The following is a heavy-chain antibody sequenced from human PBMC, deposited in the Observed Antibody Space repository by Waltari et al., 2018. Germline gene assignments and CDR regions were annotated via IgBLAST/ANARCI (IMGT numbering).Heavy chain of an antibody. CDR3: ARELGSRPKYSSGWRHKNYGMDV. CDR1: GGSISSYY. CDR2: IYYSGST. D-gene: IGHD6-19*01. V-gene: IGHV4-59*01. Sequence: QVQLQESGPGLVKPSETLSLTCTVSGGSISSYYWSWIRQPPGKGLEWLGYIYYSGSTNYNPSLKSRVTISVDTSKNQFSLKLSSVTAADTAVYYCARELGSRPKYSSGWRHKNYGMDVWGQGTTVTVSS. J-gene: IGHJ6*02.